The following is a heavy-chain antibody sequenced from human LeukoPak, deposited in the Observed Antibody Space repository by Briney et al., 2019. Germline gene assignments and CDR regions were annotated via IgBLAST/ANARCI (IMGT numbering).Heavy chain of an antibody. CDR2: IWYDGRNK. J-gene: IGHJ4*02. Sequence: GGSLRLSCAASGFTVSSNYMSWVRQAPGKGLEWVAVIWYDGRNKYYADSVKGRFTISRDNSKNTLYLQMNSLRAEDTAVYYCARDLQYSGYDLGFDYWGQGTLVTVSS. D-gene: IGHD5-12*01. CDR1: GFTVSSNY. CDR3: ARDLQYSGYDLGFDY. V-gene: IGHV3-33*08.